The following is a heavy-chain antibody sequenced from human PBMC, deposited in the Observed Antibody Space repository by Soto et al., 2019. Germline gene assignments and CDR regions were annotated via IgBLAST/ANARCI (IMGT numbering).Heavy chain of an antibody. CDR2: IYNDGTYS. Sequence: GGSLRLSCAASGSIFKMYWMHWVRQSPGKGLVWISRIYNDGTYSDYADSVRGRFTISRDNVNDTLYLQMNNLRAEDSGLYYCTRGPRPISTGTGAYWGQGTQVTASS. J-gene: IGHJ4*02. D-gene: IGHD3-10*01. CDR3: TRGPRPISTGTGAY. V-gene: IGHV3-74*01. CDR1: GSIFKMYW.